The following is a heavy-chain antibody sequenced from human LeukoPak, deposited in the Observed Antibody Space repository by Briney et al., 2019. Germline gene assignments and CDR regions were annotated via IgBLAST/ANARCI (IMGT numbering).Heavy chain of an antibody. CDR1: GGSISSYY. V-gene: IGHV4-59*01. D-gene: IGHD3-3*01. J-gene: IGHJ5*02. CDR3: ARGGGSYDFWSGYKYNWFDP. Sequence: SETLSLTCTVPGGSISSYYWSWIRQPPGKGLEWIGYIYYSGSTNYNPSLKSRVTISVDTSKNQLSLKLSSVTAADTAVYYCARGGGSYDFWSGYKYNWFDPWGQGTLVTVSS. CDR2: IYYSGST.